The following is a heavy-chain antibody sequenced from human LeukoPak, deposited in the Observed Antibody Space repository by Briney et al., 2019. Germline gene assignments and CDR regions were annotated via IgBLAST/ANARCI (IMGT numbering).Heavy chain of an antibody. CDR1: GYAFTGYY. CDR2: VNPRNGGT. J-gene: IGHJ6*03. CDR3: ATGLQYGLWGVPYFYYMHA. Sequence: ASVSVSCTASGYAFTGYYVHWVRQAPGHGVEWMGWVNPRNGGTHYAQNFQGRVTITGDTSITTAYMELGSLTSDDTAVYYCATGLQYGLWGVPYFYYMHAWGKGTTVTVS. V-gene: IGHV1-2*02. D-gene: IGHD3-10*01.